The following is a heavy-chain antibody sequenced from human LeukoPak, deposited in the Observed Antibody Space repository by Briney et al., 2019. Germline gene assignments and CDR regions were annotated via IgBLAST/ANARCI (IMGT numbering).Heavy chain of an antibody. D-gene: IGHD4-11*01. V-gene: IGHV3-23*01. CDR2: ISSGGGST. CDR3: AKYKGGYSDYGTSFDY. Sequence: GGSLRLPCAASGFTFSSFAMSWVRQAPGKGLEWVSSISSGGGSTSYADSVKGQFTISRDNSKNTLYLQMSSLRAEDTALYYCAKYKGGYSDYGTSFDYWGQGTLVTVSS. J-gene: IGHJ4*02. CDR1: GFTFSSFA.